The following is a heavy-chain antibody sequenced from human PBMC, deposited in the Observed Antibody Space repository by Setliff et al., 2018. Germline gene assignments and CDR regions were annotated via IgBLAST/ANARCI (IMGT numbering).Heavy chain of an antibody. V-gene: IGHV4-59*12. CDR2: IYYSGTT. CDR1: GDSISDYY. D-gene: IGHD3-16*01. CDR3: ASQGEMISPWGYGMDV. Sequence: SETLSLTCTVSGDSISDYYWTWIRQPPGKGLEWIGYIYYSGTTNYNPSLRSRVTISVDTSRNQFSLKLSSVTAADTAVYYCASQGEMISPWGYGMDVWGQGTTVTVSS. J-gene: IGHJ6*02.